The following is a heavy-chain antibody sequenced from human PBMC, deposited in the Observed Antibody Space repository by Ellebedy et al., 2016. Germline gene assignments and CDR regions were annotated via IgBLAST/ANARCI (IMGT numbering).Heavy chain of an antibody. V-gene: IGHV3-74*01. CDR1: GFTFSSYG. CDR2: INSDGSST. CDR3: ARVFNFDFWSGIDAFDI. D-gene: IGHD3-3*01. Sequence: GESLKISXAASGFTFSSYGMHWVRQAPGKGLEWVSRINSDGSSTSYADSVKGRFTISRDNAKNTLYLQMNSLRAEDTAVYYCARVFNFDFWSGIDAFDIWGQGTMVTVSS. J-gene: IGHJ3*02.